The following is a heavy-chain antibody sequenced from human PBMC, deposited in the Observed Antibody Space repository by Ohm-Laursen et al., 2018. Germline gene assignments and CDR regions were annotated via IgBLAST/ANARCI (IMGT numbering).Heavy chain of an antibody. Sequence: SLRLSCAASGFTFSSFGMHWVRQAPGKGLEWIAVLYSGGSTYYADSVKGRFTISRDNSKNTLFLEMTSLSAEDSGMYFCAREPYGDYAPLDYWGQGTLVIVSS. V-gene: IGHV3-NL1*01. CDR3: AREPYGDYAPLDY. CDR1: GFTFSSFG. J-gene: IGHJ4*02. D-gene: IGHD4-17*01. CDR2: LYSGGST.